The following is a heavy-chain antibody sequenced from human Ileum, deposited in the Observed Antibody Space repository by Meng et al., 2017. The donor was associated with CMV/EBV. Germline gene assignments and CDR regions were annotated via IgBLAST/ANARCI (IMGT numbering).Heavy chain of an antibody. CDR3: AIHLIAYCTSTSCSSGMDV. J-gene: IGHJ6*02. V-gene: IGHV4-59*01. CDR2: ISNSGST. Sequence: SETLSLTCTVSGGSISSYYWSWIRQPPVRGLEWFGYISNSGSTNYNPSLKSRVTISVDTSKNQLSLKLSSVTAADTAVYYCAIHLIAYCTSTSCSSGMDVWGQGTTVTVSS. D-gene: IGHD2-2*01. CDR1: GGSISSYY.